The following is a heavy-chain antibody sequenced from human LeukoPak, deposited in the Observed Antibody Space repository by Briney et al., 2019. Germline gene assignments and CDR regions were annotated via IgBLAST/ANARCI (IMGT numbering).Heavy chain of an antibody. D-gene: IGHD4-11*01. Sequence: PGRSLRLSCAASGFTFSSYEMNWVRQAPGKGLEWVSYITSSGSTIYYADSVKGRFTISRDNAKNSLYLQMNSLRAEDTAVYYCARGRTVTAYNWFDPWGQGTLVTVSS. CDR2: ITSSGSTI. J-gene: IGHJ5*02. CDR1: GFTFSSYE. V-gene: IGHV3-48*03. CDR3: ARGRTVTAYNWFDP.